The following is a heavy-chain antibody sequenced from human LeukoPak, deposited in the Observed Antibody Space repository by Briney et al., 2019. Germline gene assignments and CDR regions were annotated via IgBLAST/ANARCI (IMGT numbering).Heavy chain of an antibody. D-gene: IGHD3-22*01. V-gene: IGHV1-2*02. CDR3: ASYYYDSSGYSFAFDI. CDR1: GYTFTGYY. CDR2: INPNSGGT. J-gene: IGHJ3*02. Sequence: ASVKVSCKASGYTFTGYYMHWVRQAPGQGLEWMGWINPNSGGTNYAQKFQGRVTMTRDTSISTAYMELRSLRSDDTAVYYCASYYYDSSGYSFAFDIWGQGTMVTVSS.